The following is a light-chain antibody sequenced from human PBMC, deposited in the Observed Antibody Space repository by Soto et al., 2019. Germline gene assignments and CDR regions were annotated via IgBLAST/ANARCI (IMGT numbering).Light chain of an antibody. CDR3: ATWDDSLNVV. CDR1: SSNIGSNT. CDR2: SND. Sequence: QSVLTQSPSASGTPGQRVSISCSGSSSNIGSNTVSWYQHVPGTAPKLLIYSNDQRPSAVPGRFSGSKSGSSASLAISGLQSEDEAYYYCATWDDSLNVVFGGGTKLTVL. J-gene: IGLJ3*02. V-gene: IGLV1-44*01.